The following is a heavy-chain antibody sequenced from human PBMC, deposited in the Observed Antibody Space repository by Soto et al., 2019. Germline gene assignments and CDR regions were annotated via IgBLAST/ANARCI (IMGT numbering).Heavy chain of an antibody. J-gene: IGHJ6*02. CDR1: GFTFSSYE. Sequence: GGSLRLSCAASGFTFSSYEMNWVRQAAGKGLEWVSYISSSGSTIYYADSVKGRFTISRDNAKNSLYLQMNSLRAEDTAVYYCARNFGYGSGTYYSISYYYYYYGMDVWGQGTTVPVSS. D-gene: IGHD3-10*01. CDR3: ARNFGYGSGTYYSISYYYYYYGMDV. CDR2: ISSSGSTI. V-gene: IGHV3-48*03.